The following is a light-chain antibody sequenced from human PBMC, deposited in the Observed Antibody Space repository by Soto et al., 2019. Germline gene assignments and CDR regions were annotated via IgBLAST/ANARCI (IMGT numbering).Light chain of an antibody. CDR3: QQYGHSFT. CDR1: QSISGSY. CDR2: GAS. V-gene: IGKV3-20*01. Sequence: EIVLTQSPGTQSLSPGERATLSCRASQSISGSYLAWYQQKRGQAPRLLIYGASNRATGIPDRFSGSGSGTDFTLTISRLEPEDFAMYYCQQYGHSFTFGPGAKVDLK. J-gene: IGKJ3*01.